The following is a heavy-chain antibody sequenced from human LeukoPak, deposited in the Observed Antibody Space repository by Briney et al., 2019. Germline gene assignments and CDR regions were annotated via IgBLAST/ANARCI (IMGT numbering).Heavy chain of an antibody. Sequence: GRSLRLSCAASAFTFSSYGMHLVRQAPGKGLEWVAVIWYDGSNKYYADSVKGRFTISRDNSKNTLYLQMNSLRAEDTAVYYCARPTLVGATTSFHYWGQGTLVTASS. CDR2: IWYDGSNK. J-gene: IGHJ4*02. CDR3: ARPTLVGATTSFHY. V-gene: IGHV3-33*01. CDR1: AFTFSSYG. D-gene: IGHD1-26*01.